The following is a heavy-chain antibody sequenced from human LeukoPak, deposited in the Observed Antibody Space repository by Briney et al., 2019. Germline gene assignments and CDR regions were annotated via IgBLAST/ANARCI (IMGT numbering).Heavy chain of an antibody. J-gene: IGHJ4*02. Sequence: GASVKVSCKASGYTLTGYCMHWVRQAPGQGLEWMGWINPNSGGTNYAQKFQGRVTMTRDTSISTAYMELSRLRSDDTAVYYCARVRGYYSLDYWGQGTLVTVSS. CDR1: GYTLTGYC. CDR3: ARVRGYYSLDY. D-gene: IGHD3-22*01. CDR2: INPNSGGT. V-gene: IGHV1-2*02.